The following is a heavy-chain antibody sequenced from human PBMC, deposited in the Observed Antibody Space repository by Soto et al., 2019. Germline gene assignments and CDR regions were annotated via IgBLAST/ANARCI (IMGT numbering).Heavy chain of an antibody. D-gene: IGHD2-2*01. CDR1: GFTFSSYA. CDR3: AKGNVVVPAAASDY. CDR2: ISGSGGST. Sequence: GGSQRLSCAASGFTFSSYAMIWVRQAPGKGLEWVSAISGSGGSTYYADSVKGRFTISRDNSKNTLYLQMNSLRAEDTAVYYCAKGNVVVPAAASDYWGQGTLVTVSS. V-gene: IGHV3-23*01. J-gene: IGHJ4*02.